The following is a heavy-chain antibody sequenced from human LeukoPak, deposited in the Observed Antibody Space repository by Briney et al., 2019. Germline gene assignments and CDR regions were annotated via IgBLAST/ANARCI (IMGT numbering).Heavy chain of an antibody. CDR1: GFTFEEYG. V-gene: IGHV3-43*02. CDR3: VKDIQTPDNGMDV. D-gene: IGHD2-15*01. CDR2: ISGDGGRT. J-gene: IGHJ6*02. Sequence: GGSLRLSCVASGFTFEEYGMHWVRQAPGKSLEWVSLISGDGGRTYYADSVKGRFTISRDNSKSALYMVMNSLRTEDTALYYCVKDIQTPDNGMDVWGQGITVTVSS.